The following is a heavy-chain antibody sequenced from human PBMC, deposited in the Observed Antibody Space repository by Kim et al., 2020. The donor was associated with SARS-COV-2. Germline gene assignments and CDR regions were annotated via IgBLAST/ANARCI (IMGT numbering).Heavy chain of an antibody. CDR3: ARDGVVVPAAIGMDV. J-gene: IGHJ6*02. CDR2: INPSGGST. D-gene: IGHD2-2*02. V-gene: IGHV1-46*01. Sequence: ASVKVSCKASGYTFTSYYMHWVRQAPGQGLEWMGIINPSGGSTSYAQKFQGRVTMTRDTSTSTVYMELSSLRSKDTAVYYCARDGVVVPAAIGMDVWGQGTTVTVSS. CDR1: GYTFTSYY.